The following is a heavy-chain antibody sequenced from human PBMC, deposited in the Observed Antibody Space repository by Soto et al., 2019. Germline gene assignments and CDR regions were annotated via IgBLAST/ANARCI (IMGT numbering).Heavy chain of an antibody. CDR3: ARDQGIAVAVFDY. Sequence: TSETLSLTCTVSGDSVTSSNYYWSWIRQPPGKGLEWIGYIYFSGSTNYNPSLKSRVTISVDTSKNQISLNLTSVTAADTALYYCARDQGIAVAVFDYWGQGALVTVSS. CDR1: GDSVTSSNYY. V-gene: IGHV4-61*01. CDR2: IYFSGST. D-gene: IGHD6-19*01. J-gene: IGHJ4*02.